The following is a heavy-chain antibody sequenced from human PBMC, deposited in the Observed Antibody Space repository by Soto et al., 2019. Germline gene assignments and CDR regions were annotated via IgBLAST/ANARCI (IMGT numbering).Heavy chain of an antibody. CDR3: ARGREGYLEWLYDD. CDR1: GGSFNTYY. CDR2: VNSDGNS. V-gene: IGHV4-34*02. Sequence: QVRPQQWGAGLLKPSETLSLTCGVSGGSFNTYYWTWIRPSPGKGLEWIGEVNSDGNSVYIPSFRSRATISLDTSKKQFSLRLSSVTAADTAVYNCARGREGYLEWLYDDWGQGTLVTVSS. D-gene: IGHD3-3*01. J-gene: IGHJ4*02.